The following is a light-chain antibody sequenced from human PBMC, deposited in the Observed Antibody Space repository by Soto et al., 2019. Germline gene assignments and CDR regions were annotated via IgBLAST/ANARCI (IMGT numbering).Light chain of an antibody. V-gene: IGLV2-8*01. CDR3: GSYGGSNIWV. CDR1: SSDVGGYNY. J-gene: IGLJ3*02. CDR2: EVS. Sequence: QSVLTQPPSASGSPGQSVTISCTGTSSDVGGYNYVAWYQQHPGKAPKLMIYEVSKRPSGVPDRFSGSKSGSTASLTVSGLQADDEADYYCGSYGGSNIWVFGGGTQLTVL.